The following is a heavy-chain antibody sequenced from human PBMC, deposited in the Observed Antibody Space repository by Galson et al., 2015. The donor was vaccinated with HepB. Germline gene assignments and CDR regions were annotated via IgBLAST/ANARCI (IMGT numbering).Heavy chain of an antibody. CDR2: IYYSGST. D-gene: IGHD4-11*01. CDR3: ASAPLDYPTPKYYFDY. Sequence: SETLSLTCTVSGGSISSYYWSWIRQPPGKGLEWIGYIYYSGSTNYNPSLKSRVTISVDTSKNQFSLKLSSVTAADTAVYYCASAPLDYPTPKYYFDYWGQGTLVTVSS. J-gene: IGHJ4*02. V-gene: IGHV4-59*01. CDR1: GGSISSYY.